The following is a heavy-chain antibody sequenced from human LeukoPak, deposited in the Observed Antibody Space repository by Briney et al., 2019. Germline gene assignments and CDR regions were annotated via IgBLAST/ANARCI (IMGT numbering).Heavy chain of an antibody. V-gene: IGHV4-4*07. Sequence: PSETLSLTCTVAGGSISSYYWSWIRQPAGKGLEWIGRIYTSGSTNYNPSLKSRVTMSVDTSKNQFSLKLSSVTAADTAVYYCARRGKTEDDNSNYYWFDPWGQGTLVTVSS. D-gene: IGHD4-11*01. CDR3: ARRGKTEDDNSNYYWFDP. CDR2: IYTSGST. J-gene: IGHJ5*02. CDR1: GGSISSYY.